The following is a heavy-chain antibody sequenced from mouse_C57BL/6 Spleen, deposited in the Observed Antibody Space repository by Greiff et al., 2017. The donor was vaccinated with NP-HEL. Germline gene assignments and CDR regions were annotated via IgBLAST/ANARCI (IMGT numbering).Heavy chain of an antibody. CDR2: IWRGGST. J-gene: IGHJ4*01. CDR3: AKTGTHYYAMDY. D-gene: IGHD4-1*01. Sequence: VKLMESGPGLVQPSQSLSITCTVSGFSLTSYGVHWVRQSPGKGLEWLGVIWRGGSTDYNAAFMSRLSITKDNSKSQVFFKMNSLQADDTAIYYCAKTGTHYYAMDYWGQGTSVTVSS. CDR1: GFSLTSYG. V-gene: IGHV2-5*01.